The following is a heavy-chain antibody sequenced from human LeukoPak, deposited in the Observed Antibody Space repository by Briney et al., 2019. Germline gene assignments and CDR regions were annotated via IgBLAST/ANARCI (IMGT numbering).Heavy chain of an antibody. J-gene: IGHJ4*02. CDR1: GGSISSYY. CDR2: IYYSGST. V-gene: IGHV4-59*08. Sequence: SETLSLTCTVSGGSISSYYWSWIRQPPGKGLEWIGYIYYSGSTYYNPSLKSRVTISIDTSKNQFSLKLSSVTAADTAVYYCARAGTLVRGVIIPYYFDYWGQGTLVTVSS. D-gene: IGHD3-10*01. CDR3: ARAGTLVRGVIIPYYFDY.